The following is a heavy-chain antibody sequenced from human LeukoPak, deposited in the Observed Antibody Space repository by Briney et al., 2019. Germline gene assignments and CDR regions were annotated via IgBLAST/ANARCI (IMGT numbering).Heavy chain of an antibody. D-gene: IGHD2-2*01. CDR2: IIRILDIT. CDR3: ARSLTYCSSTSCSGGY. V-gene: IGHV1-69*04. Sequence: SVKVSCKASGGTFSSYAISWVRQAPGQGLEWMGRIIRILDITNYAQKFQGRVTITTDESTSTAYIELSSLRSEDTAVYYCARSLTYCSSTSCSGGYWGQGTLVTVSS. J-gene: IGHJ4*02. CDR1: GGTFSSYA.